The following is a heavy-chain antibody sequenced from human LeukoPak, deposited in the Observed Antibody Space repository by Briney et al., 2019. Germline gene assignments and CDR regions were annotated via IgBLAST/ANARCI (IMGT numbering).Heavy chain of an antibody. Sequence: GGSLRLSCAASGFTFSNFWMHWVRQAPGKGLVWVALIYGDGSFTRYADSVKGRFTISRDNSKNTLFLQMNSLRAEDTAVYYCAKDLRGYGDYTCTFDIWGQGTTVTTSS. J-gene: IGHJ3*02. V-gene: IGHV3-74*01. D-gene: IGHD4-17*01. CDR2: IYGDGSFT. CDR3: AKDLRGYGDYTCTFDI. CDR1: GFTFSNFW.